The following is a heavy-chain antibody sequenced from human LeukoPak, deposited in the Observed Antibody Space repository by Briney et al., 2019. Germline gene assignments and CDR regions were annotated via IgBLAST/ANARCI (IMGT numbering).Heavy chain of an antibody. CDR3: VNHITAMVRGCLDH. D-gene: IGHD5-18*01. J-gene: IGHJ4*02. CDR2: INARGFIT. Sequence: QPGGSLLLSCAASGFTFNTLAMSWVRPAPGKGLEWVSAINARGFITYYADSVKGRFTISRDNPKNTLFLQMNSLSVEDTAVYYCVNHITAMVRGCLDHWGQGILVTVSS. CDR1: GFTFNTLA. V-gene: IGHV3-23*01.